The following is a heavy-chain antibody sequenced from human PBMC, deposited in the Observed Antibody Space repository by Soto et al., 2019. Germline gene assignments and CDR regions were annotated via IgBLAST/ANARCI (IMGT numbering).Heavy chain of an antibody. J-gene: IGHJ4*02. V-gene: IGHV4-34*01. D-gene: IGHD3-16*02. CDR2: INHSGST. Sequence: SETLSLTCAVYGGSFSGYYWSWIRQPPGKGLEWIGEINHSGSTNYNPSLKSRVTISVDTSKNQFSLKLSSVTAADTAVYYCARGRGDYVWGSYRRYFDYWGQGTLVTVPQ. CDR1: GGSFSGYY. CDR3: ARGRGDYVWGSYRRYFDY.